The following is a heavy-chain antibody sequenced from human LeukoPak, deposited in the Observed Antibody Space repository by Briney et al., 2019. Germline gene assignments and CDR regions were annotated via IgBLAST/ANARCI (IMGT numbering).Heavy chain of an antibody. J-gene: IGHJ4*02. D-gene: IGHD6-25*01. CDR1: GGFISSYH. CDR2: IYYSGST. V-gene: IGHV4-59*01. CDR3: ARYQGGYLSGPFDY. Sequence: PSETLSLTCTVSGGFISSYHWSWIRQPPGKGLEWIGYIYYSGSTNYNPSVKSRVTISVDTSKNQFSLKLTSVTAADTAVYYRARYQGGYLSGPFDYWGQGTLVTVSS.